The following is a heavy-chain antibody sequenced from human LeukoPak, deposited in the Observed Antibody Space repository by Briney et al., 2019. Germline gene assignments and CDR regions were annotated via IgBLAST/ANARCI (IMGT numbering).Heavy chain of an antibody. D-gene: IGHD2-15*01. Sequence: GGSLRLSCEASGFTFSSYAMNWVRQAPGKRLEWVASITRSGDSTYHADSVKGRFAISRDNSKNTVFLQMNSLRAEDTALYYCAKEVGPWCTAGTCYPFDYWGQGTLVAVSS. CDR3: AKEVGPWCTAGTCYPFDY. CDR1: GFTFSSYA. V-gene: IGHV3-23*01. J-gene: IGHJ4*02. CDR2: ITRSGDST.